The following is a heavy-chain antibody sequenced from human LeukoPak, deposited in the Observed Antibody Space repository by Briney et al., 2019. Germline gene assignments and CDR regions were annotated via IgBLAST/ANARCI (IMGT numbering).Heavy chain of an antibody. V-gene: IGHV4-30-4*01. CDR2: IYYSGST. CDR1: GGSISSGDYY. D-gene: IGHD2/OR15-2a*01. Sequence: SQTLSLTCTVSGGSISSGDYYWSWIRQPPGKGLEWIGNIYYSGSTYYSPSLTSRVTVSVDTSENQFSLKLTSVTAADTAVYYCARAHSIASYYYGVDVWGQGTTVTVSS. J-gene: IGHJ6*02. CDR3: ARAHSIASYYYGVDV.